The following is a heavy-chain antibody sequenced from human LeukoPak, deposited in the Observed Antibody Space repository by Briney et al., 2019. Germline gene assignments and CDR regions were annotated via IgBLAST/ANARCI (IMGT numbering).Heavy chain of an antibody. Sequence: ASVKVSCKASGYTFTSYAMHWVRQAPGQRLEWMGWINAGNGNTKYSQKFQGRVTITRDTSASTAFMELSSLRSEDTAVYYCARSKYVYGWFDPWGQGTLVTVSS. CDR3: ARSKYVYGWFDP. CDR2: INAGNGNT. CDR1: GYTFTSYA. J-gene: IGHJ5*02. V-gene: IGHV1-3*01. D-gene: IGHD2-8*01.